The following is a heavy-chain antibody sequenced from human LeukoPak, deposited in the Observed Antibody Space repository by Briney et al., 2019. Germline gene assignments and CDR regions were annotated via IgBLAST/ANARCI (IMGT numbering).Heavy chain of an antibody. D-gene: IGHD1-26*01. Sequence: ASVKVSCKASGYTFTGYYIHWVRQAPGQGLEWMGWINPNSGATNYAQNFQGRITLTRDTSITIAYMELSRLRSDDTAMYYCARDAGGSYLRITPYFDYWGQGTLVTVSS. J-gene: IGHJ4*02. CDR3: ARDAGGSYLRITPYFDY. V-gene: IGHV1-2*02. CDR1: GYTFTGYY. CDR2: INPNSGAT.